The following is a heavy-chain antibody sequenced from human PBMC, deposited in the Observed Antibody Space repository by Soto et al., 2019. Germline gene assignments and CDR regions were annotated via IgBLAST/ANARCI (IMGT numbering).Heavy chain of an antibody. J-gene: IGHJ4*02. D-gene: IGHD4-17*01. CDR1: GGSISSGGYY. V-gene: IGHV4-31*03. Sequence: SETLSLTCTVSGGSISSGGYYWSWIRQHPGKGLEWIGYIYYSGSTYYNPSLKSRVTISVDTSKNQFSLKLSSVTAADTAVYYCARLYYGDYLIDYWGQGTLVTVSS. CDR2: IYYSGST. CDR3: ARLYYGDYLIDY.